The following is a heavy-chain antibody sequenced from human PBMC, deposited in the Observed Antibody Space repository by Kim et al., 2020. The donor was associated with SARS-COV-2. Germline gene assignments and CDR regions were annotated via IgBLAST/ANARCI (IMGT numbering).Heavy chain of an antibody. D-gene: IGHD6-13*01. CDR2: INHSGST. CDR1: GGSFSGYY. J-gene: IGHJ4*01. V-gene: IGHV4-34*01. Sequence: SETLSLTCAVYGGSFSGYYWSWIRQPPGKGLEWIGEINHSGSTNYNPSLKSRVTISVDTSKNQFSLKLSSVTAADTAVYYCARGRGGHWRSRYSPHFDY. CDR3: ARGRGGHWRSRYSPHFDY.